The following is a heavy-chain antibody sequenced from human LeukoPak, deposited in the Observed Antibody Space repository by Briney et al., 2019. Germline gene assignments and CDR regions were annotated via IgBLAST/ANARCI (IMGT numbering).Heavy chain of an antibody. J-gene: IGHJ4*02. CDR1: GFTFSNFG. CDR2: ISSSSSYI. D-gene: IGHD6-19*01. CDR3: AIDRYSSGWYTFDY. V-gene: IGHV3-21*01. Sequence: EGSLRLSCAASGFTFSNFGINWVRQAPGKGLEWVSSISSSSSYISYADSVKGRFTISRDNAKNSLDLQMNSLRAEDTAVYYCAIDRYSSGWYTFDYWGQGTLVTVSS.